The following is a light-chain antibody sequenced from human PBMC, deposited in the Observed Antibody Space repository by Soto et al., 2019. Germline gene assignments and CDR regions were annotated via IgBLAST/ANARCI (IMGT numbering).Light chain of an antibody. J-gene: IGKJ1*01. Sequence: DIQMTQSPSTLSASVGDRVTITCVGSQSISSWLAWYQQKPGKAPKLLIFDASSLESRVPSRFSGSGSGTEFTLTISSLQSDDFATYYCQQYNRYSWTFGQGTKVDIK. CDR1: QSISSW. CDR3: QQYNRYSWT. V-gene: IGKV1-5*01. CDR2: DAS.